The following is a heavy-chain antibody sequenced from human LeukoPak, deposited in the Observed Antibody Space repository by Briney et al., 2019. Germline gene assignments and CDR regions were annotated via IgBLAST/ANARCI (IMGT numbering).Heavy chain of an antibody. J-gene: IGHJ3*02. CDR1: GGSISSSNW. V-gene: IGHV4-4*02. D-gene: IGHD1-26*01. CDR2: IYHSGST. CDR3: ARDLNMGATSGTRAFDI. Sequence: PSETLSLTCAVSGGSISSSNWWSWVRQPPGKGLEWIGEIYHSGSTNYNPSLKSRVTISVDKSKNQFSLKLSSVTAADTAVYYCARDLNMGATSGTRAFDIWGQGTMVTVSS.